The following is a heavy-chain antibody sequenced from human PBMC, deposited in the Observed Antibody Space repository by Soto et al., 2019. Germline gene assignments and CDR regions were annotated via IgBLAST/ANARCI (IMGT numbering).Heavy chain of an antibody. J-gene: IGHJ4*01. CDR1: GFTVNTNY. D-gene: IGHD3-16*01. V-gene: IGHV3-53*01. CDR2: MYSGCDI. CDR3: VSRIPSWVFDY. Sequence: QPGGSLSLSCLVSGFTVNTNYMYWVRQAPGRGLEWVSAMYSGCDIHYADSVKGRFTISIDTSENTLYLRMDQLRVEDTAVYFCVSRIPSWVFDYWGQGTLVTVSS.